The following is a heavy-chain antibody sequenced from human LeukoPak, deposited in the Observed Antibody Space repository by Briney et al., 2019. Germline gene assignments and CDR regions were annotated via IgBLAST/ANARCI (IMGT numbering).Heavy chain of an antibody. CDR1: GFTFSSYA. V-gene: IGHV3-23*01. J-gene: IGHJ4*02. CDR2: ISGSGGST. CDR3: AKADHDSSGTLHFDY. D-gene: IGHD6-19*01. Sequence: GGSLRLSCAASGFTFSSYAMSWVRQAPGKGLERVSAISGSGGSTYYADSVKGRFTISRDNSKNTLYLQMNSLRAEDTAVYYCAKADHDSSGTLHFDYWGQGTLVTVSS.